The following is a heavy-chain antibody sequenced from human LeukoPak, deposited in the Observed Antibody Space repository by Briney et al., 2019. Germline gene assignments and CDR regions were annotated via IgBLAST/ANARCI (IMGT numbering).Heavy chain of an antibody. CDR2: ISYDGSNK. CDR3: AREGIAAAATFDY. V-gene: IGHV3-30*04. CDR1: GFTFSSYA. D-gene: IGHD6-13*01. J-gene: IGHJ4*02. Sequence: GGSLRLSCAASGFTFSSYAMHWVRQAPGKGLEWAAVISYDGSNKYYADSVKGRFTISRDNSKNTLYLQMNSLRAEDTAVYYCAREGIAAAATFDYWGQGTLVTVSS.